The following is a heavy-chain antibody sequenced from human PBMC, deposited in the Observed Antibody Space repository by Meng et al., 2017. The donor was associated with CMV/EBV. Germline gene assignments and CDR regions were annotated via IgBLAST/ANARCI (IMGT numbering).Heavy chain of an antibody. J-gene: IGHJ5*02. V-gene: IGHV1-58*01. Sequence: SVKVSCKASGFTFTSSAVQWVRQAPGQRLEWIGWIVVGSGNTNYAQKFQERVTITRDMSTSTAYMELSSLRSEDTAVYYCAADGDFWSGYNWFDPWGQGTLVTVSS. CDR3: AADGDFWSGYNWFDP. D-gene: IGHD3-3*01. CDR2: IVVGSGNT. CDR1: GFTFTSSA.